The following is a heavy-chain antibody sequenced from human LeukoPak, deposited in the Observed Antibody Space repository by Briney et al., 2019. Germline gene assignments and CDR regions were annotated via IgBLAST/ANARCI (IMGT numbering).Heavy chain of an antibody. D-gene: IGHD3-22*01. Sequence: SETLSLTCTVSGGSISSGGYYWSRIRQHPGKGLEWIGYIYYRGSTYYNPSLKSRVTISVDTSKNQFSLKLSSVTAADTAVYYCGRGHYDSSGYFFAFWGQGTPVTVSS. CDR1: GGSISSGGYY. CDR2: IYYRGST. J-gene: IGHJ4*02. CDR3: GRGHYDSSGYFFAF. V-gene: IGHV4-31*03.